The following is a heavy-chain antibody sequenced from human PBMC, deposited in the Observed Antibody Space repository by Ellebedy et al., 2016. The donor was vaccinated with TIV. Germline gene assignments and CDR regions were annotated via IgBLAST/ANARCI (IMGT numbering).Heavy chain of an antibody. J-gene: IGHJ5*02. V-gene: IGHV3-33*08. Sequence: GESLKISCAAPGFTFRPSGTHWVRPTQGKGLEWVAVIWYDGSKKYYGDSVKGRFTISRDNSKNTMYLEMNSLRAEDTAVYYCARDRGSGWYEAWFDPWGQGTRVTVSS. D-gene: IGHD6-19*01. CDR1: GFTFRPSG. CDR2: IWYDGSKK. CDR3: ARDRGSGWYEAWFDP.